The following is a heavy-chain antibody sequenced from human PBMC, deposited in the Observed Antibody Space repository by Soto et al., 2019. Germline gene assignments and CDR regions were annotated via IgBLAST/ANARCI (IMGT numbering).Heavy chain of an antibody. CDR3: ARTSGSYYTGAFDI. CDR1: GYTFTGYY. Sequence: ASVKVSCKASGYTFTGYYMHWVRQAPGQGLEWMGWINPNSGGTNYAQKFQGWVTMTRDTSINTAYMELSRLRYDETAVYYCARTSGSYYTGAFDIWGQGTMVTVSS. J-gene: IGHJ3*02. D-gene: IGHD1-26*01. V-gene: IGHV1-2*04. CDR2: INPNSGGT.